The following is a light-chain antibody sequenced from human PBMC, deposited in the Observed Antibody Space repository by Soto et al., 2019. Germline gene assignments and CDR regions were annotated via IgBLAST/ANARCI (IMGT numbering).Light chain of an antibody. CDR2: GAS. CDR3: QQYNDWPGT. V-gene: IGKV3-15*01. CDR1: QSVRSN. J-gene: IGKJ2*01. Sequence: EIVMTQSPGTLSVSPGERATLSCRASQSVRSNLAWYQQKPGQAPRLLIYGASTRATGIPARFSGSGSGTELTLTISSLXXXXFAVYYXQQYNDWPGTFGQGTTLEVK.